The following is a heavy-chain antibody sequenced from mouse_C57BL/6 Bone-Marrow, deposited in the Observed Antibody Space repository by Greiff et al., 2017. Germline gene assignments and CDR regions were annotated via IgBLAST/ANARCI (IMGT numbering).Heavy chain of an antibody. J-gene: IGHJ3*01. CDR2: INPGSGGT. CDR3: ARDGWAWFAY. D-gene: IGHD1-1*01. V-gene: IGHV1-54*01. CDR1: GYAFTNYL. Sequence: VQLQQSGAELVRPGTSVKVSCKASGYAFTNYLIEWVKQRPGQGLEWIGVINPGSGGTNYNEKFKGKATLTADKSSSTAYMQLSSLTSEASAVYFCARDGWAWFAYWGQGTLVTVSA.